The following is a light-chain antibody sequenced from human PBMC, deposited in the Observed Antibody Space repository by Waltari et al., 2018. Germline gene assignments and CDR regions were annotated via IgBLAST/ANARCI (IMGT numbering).Light chain of an antibody. J-gene: IGKJ5*01. CDR2: DAS. CDR3: QQYDSLPIT. V-gene: IGKV1-33*01. CDR1: QDIDDY. Sequence: DIQMTQSPSSLSASVGDSVTITCQATQDIDDYLNWYQQKPGKTPNLLISDASNLETGVPSSFSVSGSVTDFTFTINSLQPEDVATYYCQQYDSLPITFGQGTRLDIK.